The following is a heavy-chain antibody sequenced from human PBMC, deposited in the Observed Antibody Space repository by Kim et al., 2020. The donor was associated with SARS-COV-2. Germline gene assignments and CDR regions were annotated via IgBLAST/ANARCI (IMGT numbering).Heavy chain of an antibody. J-gene: IGHJ1*01. CDR3: ARQAGIAARQVADF. Sequence: SETLSLTCNVSGASISSSSYYWGWLRQTPGKGLEWIGTIFHSGSTYYSPSLKRRLSISIDTSKSHFSLRLRSVSAADTGIYYCARQAGIAARQVADFWGQGTHVTVSS. D-gene: IGHD6-6*01. CDR2: IFHSGST. V-gene: IGHV4-39*01. CDR1: GASISSSSYY.